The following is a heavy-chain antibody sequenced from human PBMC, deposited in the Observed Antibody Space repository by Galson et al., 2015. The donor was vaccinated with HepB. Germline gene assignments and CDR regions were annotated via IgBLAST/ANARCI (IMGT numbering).Heavy chain of an antibody. CDR2: ISAYNGNT. Sequence: SVKVSCKASGYTFTSYGISWVRQAPGQGLEWMGWISAYNGNTNYAQKLQGRVIMTTDTSTSTAYMELRSLRSDDTAVYYCARAASSGIVVVPAAGPWGQGTLVTVSS. D-gene: IGHD2-2*01. CDR1: GYTFTSYG. V-gene: IGHV1-18*01. CDR3: ARAASSGIVVVPAAGP. J-gene: IGHJ5*02.